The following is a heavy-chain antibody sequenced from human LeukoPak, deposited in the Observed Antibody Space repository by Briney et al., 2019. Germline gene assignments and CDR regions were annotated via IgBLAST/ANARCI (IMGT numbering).Heavy chain of an antibody. J-gene: IGHJ4*02. D-gene: IGHD3-9*01. CDR1: GYTFTGYY. Sequence: ASVKVSCKASGYTFTGYYMHWVRQAPGQGLEWMGWINPNSGGTNYAQKFQGRVTMTRDTSISTAYIELSRLRSDDTAVYYCARDRSSNFDWLLPMYYFDYWAREPWSPSPQ. CDR2: INPNSGGT. CDR3: ARDRSSNFDWLLPMYYFDY. V-gene: IGHV1-2*02.